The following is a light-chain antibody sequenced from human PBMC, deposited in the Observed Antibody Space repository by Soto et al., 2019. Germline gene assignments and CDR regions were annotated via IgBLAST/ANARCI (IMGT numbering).Light chain of an antibody. V-gene: IGKV3-20*01. Sequence: ETVLTQSPGTRSSSSAPTPTLYCXASQSVSNNYLAWYQQKPGQAPRLLIYGASNRATGIPDRFSGSGSGTDFTLTISRLEPEDFAVYYCQQYGSSGTFGQGTKVDIK. CDR1: QSVSNNY. J-gene: IGKJ1*01. CDR2: GAS. CDR3: QQYGSSGT.